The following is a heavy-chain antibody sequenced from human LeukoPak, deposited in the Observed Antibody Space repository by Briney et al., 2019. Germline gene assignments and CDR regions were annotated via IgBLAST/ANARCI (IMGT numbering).Heavy chain of an antibody. V-gene: IGHV3-21*01. J-gene: IGHJ4*02. CDR1: GFTFSIYS. Sequence: GGSLRLSCAASGFTFSIYSMNWVRQAPGKGLEWVSSISSSSSYIHYTDSVKGRFTISRDNAKNSLYLQMSSLTAEDTAPYYCARDSAELDYWGQGTLVTVSS. CDR3: ARDSAELDY. CDR2: ISSSSSYI. D-gene: IGHD1-26*01.